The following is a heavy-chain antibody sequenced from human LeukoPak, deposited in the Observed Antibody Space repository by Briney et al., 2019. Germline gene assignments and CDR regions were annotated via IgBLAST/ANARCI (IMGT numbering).Heavy chain of an antibody. CDR3: ASSTHGDYPQPFDY. CDR1: GYTFTSYG. CDR2: ISAYNGNT. D-gene: IGHD4-17*01. J-gene: IGHJ4*01. V-gene: IGHV1-18*01. Sequence: ASVKVSCKASGYTFTSYGISWVRQAPGQGLEWMGWISAYNGNTNYAQKLQGRVTMTTDTSTSTAYMELRSLRSDDTAVYYCASSTHGDYPQPFDYWGQGTLGTGPS.